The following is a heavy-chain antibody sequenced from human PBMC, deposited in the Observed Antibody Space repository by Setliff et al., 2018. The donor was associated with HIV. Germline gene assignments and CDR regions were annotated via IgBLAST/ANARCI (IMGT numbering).Heavy chain of an antibody. Sequence: PSETLSLTCTVSGGSISSSSYYWGWIRQPPGKGLEWIGSIYYSGSTYYNPSLKSRVTITADESTSTAYMELYNLRSEDTAMYYCTRGRGIIGALVYWGQGTLVTVSS. V-gene: IGHV4-39*07. CDR2: IYYSGST. D-gene: IGHD2-21*01. CDR1: GGSISSSSYY. J-gene: IGHJ4*02. CDR3: TRGRGIIGALVY.